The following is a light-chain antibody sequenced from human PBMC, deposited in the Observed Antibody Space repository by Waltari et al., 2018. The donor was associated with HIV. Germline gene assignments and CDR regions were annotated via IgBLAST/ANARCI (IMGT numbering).Light chain of an antibody. CDR3: RQSLHVPYT. Sequence: DVVMTQSPLSLPVTLGQPASISCRSRQSLVYSYGNTFLNWFQQRPAQSPRRRIYKVSTRDSGVPDRFSGSASGADFNLGITRVEALDVVVYYCRQSLHVPYTLGQGTKLTIK. CDR1: QSLVYSYGNTF. J-gene: IGKJ2*01. V-gene: IGKV2-30*01. CDR2: KVS.